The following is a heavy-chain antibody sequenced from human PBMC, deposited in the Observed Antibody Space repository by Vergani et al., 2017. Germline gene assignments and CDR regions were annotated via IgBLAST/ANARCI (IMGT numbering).Heavy chain of an antibody. D-gene: IGHD3-22*01. CDR3: ARSSLWAPYDSSVGLWERYYYYGMDV. V-gene: IGHV4-30-2*01. CDR1: GGSISSGGYS. CDR2: IYHSGST. J-gene: IGHJ6*02. Sequence: QLQLQESGSGLVKPSQTLSLTCAVSGGSISSGGYSWSWIRQPPGKGLEWIGYIYHSGSTYYNPSLKSRVTISVDRSKNQFSLKLSSVTAADTAVYYCARSSLWAPYDSSVGLWERYYYYGMDVWGQGTTVTVSS.